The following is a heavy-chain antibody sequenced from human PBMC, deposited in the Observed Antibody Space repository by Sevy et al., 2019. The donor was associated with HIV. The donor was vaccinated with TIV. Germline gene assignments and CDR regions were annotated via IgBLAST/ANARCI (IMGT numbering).Heavy chain of an antibody. CDR1: GFIFSSYD. J-gene: IGHJ5*02. CDR2: IRYDGSDK. D-gene: IGHD2-15*01. CDR3: AKREGVVDCMNIRCQTYDWFDP. V-gene: IGHV3-30*02. Sequence: GGSLRLSCGASGFIFSSYDMHWVRQAPGMGLEWVASIRYDGSDKYTADSVKGRFTISRDNSKSTLYLEMNSLRAEDTAVYYCAKREGVVDCMNIRCQTYDWFDPWGQGTLVTVSS.